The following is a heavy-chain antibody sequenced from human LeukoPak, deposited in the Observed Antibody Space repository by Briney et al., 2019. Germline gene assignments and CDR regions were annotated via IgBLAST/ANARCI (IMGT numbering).Heavy chain of an antibody. V-gene: IGHV3-23*01. CDR1: GFTLIAYY. CDR2: SSGTGFST. CDR3: PRDGYNWIPFDA. D-gene: IGHD1-20*01. J-gene: IGHJ4*02. Sequence: PRGSLRLSFAASGFTLIAYYMAWVRQAPGKVLEFVAGSSGTGFSTHYADSVKGRFTISRDESKNILYLRMDSLRAEDTALYYCPRDGYNWIPFDAWGQGTPVTVSS.